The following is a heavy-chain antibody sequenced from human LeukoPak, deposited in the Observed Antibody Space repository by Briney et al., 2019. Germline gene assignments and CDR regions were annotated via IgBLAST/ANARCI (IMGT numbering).Heavy chain of an antibody. Sequence: GGSLRLSCAASGFSVSNSDMHWVRQVIGNGLEWVSVIGSSGDIYYSGSVKGRFTISRDSAKNSFDLQMNNLRAGETAMYYCARGGPGEALHVWGQGTMVTVSS. CDR3: ARGGPGEALHV. D-gene: IGHD3-10*01. CDR2: IGSSGDI. CDR1: GFSVSNSD. V-gene: IGHV3-13*01. J-gene: IGHJ3*01.